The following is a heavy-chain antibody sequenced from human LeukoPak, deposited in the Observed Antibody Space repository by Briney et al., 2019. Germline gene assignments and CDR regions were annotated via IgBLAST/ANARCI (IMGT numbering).Heavy chain of an antibody. CDR1: GFTFSSYG. J-gene: IGHJ4*02. CDR2: ISYDGSNK. Sequence: GRSLRLSCAASGFTFSSYGMHWVRQAPGKGLEWVAVISYDGSNKYYADSVKGRFTISRDNSKNTLYLQMNSLRAEDTAVYYCGKDTTYYYGSGSYYNPSPIDYWGQGTLVTVPS. D-gene: IGHD3-10*01. CDR3: GKDTTYYYGSGSYYNPSPIDY. V-gene: IGHV3-30*18.